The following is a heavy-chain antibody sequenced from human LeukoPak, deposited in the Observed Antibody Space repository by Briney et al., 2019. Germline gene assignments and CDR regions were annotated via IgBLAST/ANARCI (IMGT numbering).Heavy chain of an antibody. CDR1: GYSFTSYW. CDR3: ARRYSGYDSGGLSDY. J-gene: IGHJ4*02. Sequence: GESLKISCKGSGYSFTSYWIGWVRQMPGKGLEWMGGIYTGDSDTSYSPSLQGQVTISADKSISTAYLQWSSLKASDTAMYYCARRYSGYDSGGLSDYWGQGTLVTVSS. CDR2: IYTGDSDT. V-gene: IGHV5-51*01. D-gene: IGHD5-12*01.